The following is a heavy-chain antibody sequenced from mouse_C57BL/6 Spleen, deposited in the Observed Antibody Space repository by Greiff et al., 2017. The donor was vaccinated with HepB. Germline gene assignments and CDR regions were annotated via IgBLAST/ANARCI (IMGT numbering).Heavy chain of an antibody. CDR2: IYPRSGNT. Sequence: QVHVKQSGAELARPGASVKLSCKASGYTFTSYGISWVKQRTGQGLEWIGEIYPRSGNTYYNEKFKGKATLTADKSSSTAYMELRSLTSEDSAVYFCARNYGSSSYWYFDVWGTGTTVTVSS. CDR1: GYTFTSYG. J-gene: IGHJ1*03. CDR3: ARNYGSSSYWYFDV. D-gene: IGHD1-1*01. V-gene: IGHV1-81*01.